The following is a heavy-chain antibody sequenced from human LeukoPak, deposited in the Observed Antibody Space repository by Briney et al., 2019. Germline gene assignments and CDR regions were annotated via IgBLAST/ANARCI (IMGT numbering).Heavy chain of an antibody. CDR3: AKEAGRSRFRAGFDY. V-gene: IGHV3-11*01. CDR1: GFTFSDYY. D-gene: IGHD6-13*01. J-gene: IGHJ4*02. Sequence: PGGSLRLSCAASGFTFSDYYMSWLRQAPGKGLEWVSYISSSGSTIYYADSAKGRFTNSRDNAKNSLYLQMSSLRAEDTAVYYCAKEAGRSRFRAGFDYWGQGTLVTVSS. CDR2: ISSSGSTI.